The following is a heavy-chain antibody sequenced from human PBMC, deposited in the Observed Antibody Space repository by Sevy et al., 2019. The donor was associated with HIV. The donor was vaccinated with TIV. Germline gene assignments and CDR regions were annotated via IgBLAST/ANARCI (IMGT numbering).Heavy chain of an antibody. J-gene: IGHJ4*02. CDR1: GYTFTDYY. CDR3: ARGYSLVVPPATVDY. CDR2: INPHISGT. D-gene: IGHD2-2*01. V-gene: IGHV1-2*02. Sequence: ASVKGSCKASGYTFTDYYIHWVRQAPGQGLEWMEWINPHISGTNFPQKFQGSVTMTRDTSISTAYLDLSRLRSDDAAIYYCARGYSLVVPPATVDYWGQGTLVTVSS.